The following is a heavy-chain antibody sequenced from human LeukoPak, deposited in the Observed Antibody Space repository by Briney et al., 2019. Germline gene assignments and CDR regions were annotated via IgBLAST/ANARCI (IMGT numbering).Heavy chain of an antibody. Sequence: QPGGSLRLSCAASGFTFSSYAMNWVRQAPGKGLEWVSYISSSGSTIYYADSVKGRFTISRDNAKNSLYLQMNSLRAEDTAVYYCARNTVGMATIHIDYWGQGTLVTVSS. CDR2: ISSSGSTI. D-gene: IGHD5-24*01. J-gene: IGHJ4*02. CDR3: ARNTVGMATIHIDY. V-gene: IGHV3-48*03. CDR1: GFTFSSYA.